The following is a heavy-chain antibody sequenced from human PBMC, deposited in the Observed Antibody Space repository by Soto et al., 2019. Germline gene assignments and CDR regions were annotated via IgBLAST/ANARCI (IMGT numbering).Heavy chain of an antibody. Sequence: EVQLLESGGGLVQPGGSLRPSCAASGFTFSSYAMSWVRQAPGKGLEWVSAISGSGGSTYYADSVKGRFTISRDNSKNTLYLQMNRLRAEDTAVYYCAKAVRGSSWSQYEGFDYWGQGTLVTVAS. D-gene: IGHD6-13*01. CDR2: ISGSGGST. J-gene: IGHJ4*02. CDR3: AKAVRGSSWSQYEGFDY. V-gene: IGHV3-23*01. CDR1: GFTFSSYA.